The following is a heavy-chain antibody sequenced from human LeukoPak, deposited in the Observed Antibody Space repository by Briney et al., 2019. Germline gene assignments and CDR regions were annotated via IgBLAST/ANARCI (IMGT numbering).Heavy chain of an antibody. CDR3: AKAAWDGETYSRPIDY. J-gene: IGHJ4*02. CDR1: GFTFSIYA. V-gene: IGHV3-23*01. D-gene: IGHD4-17*01. Sequence: PGGSLRLSCAASGFTFSIYAMSWVRQAPGKGLHWVSLFSGSGASTYYADSVKGRFTISRDNSKNTLYLQINSLRAEDTAVYYCAKAAWDGETYSRPIDYWGQGTLVTVSS. CDR2: FSGSGAST.